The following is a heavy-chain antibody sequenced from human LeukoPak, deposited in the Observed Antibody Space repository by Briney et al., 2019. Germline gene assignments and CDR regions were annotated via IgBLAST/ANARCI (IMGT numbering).Heavy chain of an antibody. CDR3: TTSTIVVVTASEADY. V-gene: IGHV3-15*01. D-gene: IGHD2-21*02. CDR2: IKSKTDGGTT. J-gene: IGHJ4*02. Sequence: PGGSLRLSCAASGFTFSNAWMSWVRQAPGKGLEWVGRIKSKTDGGTTDYAAPVKGRFTISRDDSKNTLYLQMNSLKTEDTAVYYCTTSTIVVVTASEADYWGQGTLVTVSS. CDR1: GFTFSNAW.